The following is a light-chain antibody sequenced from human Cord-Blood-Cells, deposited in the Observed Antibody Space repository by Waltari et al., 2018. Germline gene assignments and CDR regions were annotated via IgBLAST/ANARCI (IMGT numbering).Light chain of an antibody. Sequence: DIVMPQSPDSLEASLGERATINCKSSQSVLYISNNKNYLAWYQQKPGQPPKLLIYWASTRESGVPDRFSGSGSGTDFTLTISSLQAEDVAVYYCQQYYSTPYSFGQGTKLEIK. CDR2: WAS. V-gene: IGKV4-1*01. CDR1: QSVLYISNNKNY. J-gene: IGKJ2*03. CDR3: QQYYSTPYS.